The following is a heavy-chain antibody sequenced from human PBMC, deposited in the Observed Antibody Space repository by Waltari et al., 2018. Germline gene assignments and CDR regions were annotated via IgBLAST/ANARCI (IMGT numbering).Heavy chain of an antibody. D-gene: IGHD6-13*01. CDR2: INTDGSIT. CDR1: GFIFNNYW. J-gene: IGHJ4*02. Sequence: EVQLVESGGGLVQPGGSLSLSCAASGFIFNNYWMHWVRQAPGKGLVSVSHINTDGSITNYADSVKGRFTISRDNAKNTLFLQMNSLRAEDTAVYYCVMYSSSFLGDCWGQGTLVTVSS. CDR3: VMYSSSFLGDC. V-gene: IGHV3-74*01.